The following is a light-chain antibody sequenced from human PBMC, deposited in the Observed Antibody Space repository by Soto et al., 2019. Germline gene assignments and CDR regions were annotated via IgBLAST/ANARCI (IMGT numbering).Light chain of an antibody. CDR1: RNISNY. J-gene: IGKJ5*01. Sequence: DIQMTQYPSSLSASVGDRVTITCRASRNISNYLTWYQHKPGKAPKLLIYAASSLQSGVPSRFSGSGSGTDFTLTISSLQPEDFATYYCQQSYSTPITFGQGTRLEI. CDR2: AAS. CDR3: QQSYSTPIT. V-gene: IGKV1-39*01.